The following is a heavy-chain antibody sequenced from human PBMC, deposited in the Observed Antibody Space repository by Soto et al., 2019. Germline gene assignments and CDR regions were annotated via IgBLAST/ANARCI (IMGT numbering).Heavy chain of an antibody. CDR2: ISHDGGNK. J-gene: IGHJ4*02. CDR3: AKDWGIAVAAH. D-gene: IGHD6-19*01. V-gene: IGHV3-30*18. CDR1: GFTFSSTG. Sequence: QVQLVESGGGVVQPGGALRLSCAASGFTFSSTGMHWVRQAPGKGLEWVAVISHDGGNKYYGDSVKGRFTISRDNSKNTLYLQMNSLRPDDTAVYYCAKDWGIAVAAHWGQGTLVTVSS.